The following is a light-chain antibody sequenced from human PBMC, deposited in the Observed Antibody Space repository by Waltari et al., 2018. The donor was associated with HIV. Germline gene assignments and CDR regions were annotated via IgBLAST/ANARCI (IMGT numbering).Light chain of an antibody. CDR3: NALDNSGVLVV. J-gene: IGLJ2*01. CDR2: GKN. V-gene: IGLV3-19*01. CDR1: SLRSYS. Sequence: SSEVTQDPAVSVALGQTVRITCQGDSLRSYSASWYQQKPGQAPILFIYGKNTRPAGIPDRFSGSSSGNTASVTITAAQAEDEADYYCNALDNSGVLVVFGGGTKLTVL.